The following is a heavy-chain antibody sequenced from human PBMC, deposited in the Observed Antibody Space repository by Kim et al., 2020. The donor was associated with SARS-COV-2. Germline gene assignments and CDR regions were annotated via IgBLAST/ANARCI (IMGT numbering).Heavy chain of an antibody. CDR3: ARDRGTYYYDSGGLFDP. CDR2: IYYSGST. D-gene: IGHD3-22*01. J-gene: IGHJ5*02. CDR1: GGSISSYY. Sequence: SETLSLTCTVSGGSISSYYWSWIRQPPGKGLEWIGYIYYSGSTNYNPSLKSRVTISVDTSKNQFSLKLSSVTAADTAVYYCARDRGTYYYDSGGLFDPWGQGTLVTVSS. V-gene: IGHV4-59*01.